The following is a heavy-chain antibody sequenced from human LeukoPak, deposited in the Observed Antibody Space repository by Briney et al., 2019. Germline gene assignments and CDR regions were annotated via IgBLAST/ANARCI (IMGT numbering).Heavy chain of an antibody. Sequence: GGSLRLSCAASGFTFSRYSMNWVRQAPGKGLEWVSYISSSSSTIYYADSVKGRFTISRDNAKNSLYLQMNSLGAEDTAVYYCATPGLLGYCSSAICAPPGYWGQGTLVTVSS. V-gene: IGHV3-48*01. CDR1: GFTFSRYS. CDR2: ISSSSSTI. J-gene: IGHJ4*02. CDR3: ATPGLLGYCSSAICAPPGY. D-gene: IGHD2-2*01.